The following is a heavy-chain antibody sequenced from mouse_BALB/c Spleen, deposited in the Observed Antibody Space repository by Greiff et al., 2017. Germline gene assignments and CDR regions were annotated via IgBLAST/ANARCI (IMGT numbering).Heavy chain of an antibody. V-gene: IGHV14-3*02. CDR3: VGDAMDY. Sequence: EVKLMESGAELVKPGASVKLSCTASGFNIKDTYMHWVKQRPEQGLEWIGRIDPANGNTKYDPKFQGKATITADTSSNTAYLQLSSLTSEDTAVYYCVGDAMDYWGQGTSVTVSS. J-gene: IGHJ4*01. CDR1: GFNIKDTY. CDR2: IDPANGNT.